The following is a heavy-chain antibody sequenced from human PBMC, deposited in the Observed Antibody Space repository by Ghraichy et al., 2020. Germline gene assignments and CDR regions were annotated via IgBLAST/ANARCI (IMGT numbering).Heavy chain of an antibody. D-gene: IGHD3-10*01. CDR2: ISGSGGST. CDR1: GFTFSTYA. CDR3: AKDYTFNI. J-gene: IGHJ3*02. Sequence: LSLTCAGSGFTFSTYAMNWVRQAPGKGLEWVSTISGSGGSTYYADSVKGRFTISRDNSKSTLYLQMNSLRAEDTAVYSCAKDYTFNIWGQGTMVTVSS. V-gene: IGHV3-23*01.